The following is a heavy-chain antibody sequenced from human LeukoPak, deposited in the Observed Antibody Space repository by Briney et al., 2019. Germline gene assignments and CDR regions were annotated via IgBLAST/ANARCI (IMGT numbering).Heavy chain of an antibody. J-gene: IGHJ6*02. V-gene: IGHV1-46*01. Sequence: ASVKVSCKASGYTFTSYYMHWVRQAPGQGLEWMGIINPSGGSTSYAQKFQGRVTMTRDTSTSTAYMELRSLRSDDTAVYYCARDRGGCSSTSCYAASYYYYYYGMDVWGQGTTVTVSS. CDR3: ARDRGGCSSTSCYAASYYYYYYGMDV. CDR1: GYTFTSYY. CDR2: INPSGGST. D-gene: IGHD2-2*01.